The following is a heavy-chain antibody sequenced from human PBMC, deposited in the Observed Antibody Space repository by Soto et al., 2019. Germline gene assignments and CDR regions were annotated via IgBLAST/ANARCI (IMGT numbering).Heavy chain of an antibody. Sequence: GGSLRLSCAASGFTFDDYAMHWVRQAPGKGLEWVPGISWNSGSIGYADSVKGRFTISRDNAKNSLYLQMNSLRAEDTALYYCAKYEKNTAMVTWGQGTLVTVSS. D-gene: IGHD5-18*01. CDR2: ISWNSGSI. CDR3: AKYEKNTAMVT. CDR1: GFTFDDYA. V-gene: IGHV3-9*01. J-gene: IGHJ4*02.